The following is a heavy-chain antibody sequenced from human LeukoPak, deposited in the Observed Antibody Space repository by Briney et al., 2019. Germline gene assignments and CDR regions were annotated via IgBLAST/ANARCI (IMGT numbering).Heavy chain of an antibody. CDR1: GYTFTSYD. CDR3: ARGVGIAVAGTLWYYYYGMDV. D-gene: IGHD6-19*01. Sequence: ASVKVSCKASGYTFTSYDINWVRQATGQGLEWMGWMNPNSGNTGYAQKFQGRVTMTRNTSISTAYMELSGLRSEDTAVYYCARGVGIAVAGTLWYYYYGMDVWGQGTTVTVSS. V-gene: IGHV1-8*01. CDR2: MNPNSGNT. J-gene: IGHJ6*02.